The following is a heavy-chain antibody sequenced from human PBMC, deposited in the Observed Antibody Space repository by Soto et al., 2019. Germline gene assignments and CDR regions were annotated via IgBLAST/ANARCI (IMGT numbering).Heavy chain of an antibody. V-gene: IGHV3-23*01. D-gene: IGHD1-26*01. CDR3: ARRCSGSYFDY. Sequence: EMQLLESGGGLVQPGGSLRLSCAASGFTFSSYAMRWVRQAPVKGLEWVSAISGSGGSTYYADSVKGRFTISRDNSKNTLYLQMNSLRAEDTALYYCARRCSGSYFDYWGQGTLVTVSS. J-gene: IGHJ4*02. CDR2: ISGSGGST. CDR1: GFTFSSYA.